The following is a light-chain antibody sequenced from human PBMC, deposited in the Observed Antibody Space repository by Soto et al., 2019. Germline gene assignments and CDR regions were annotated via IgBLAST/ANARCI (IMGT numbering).Light chain of an antibody. V-gene: IGLV2-14*03. Sequence: QSALTQPASVSGSPGQSITISCTGSISDVGPYNFVSWYQQHPGKAPKLIIYDVNNRPSGVSHRFSGSKSGNTASLTISGLQAEDEADYYCSSYVSTITLIFGGGTKVTVL. CDR2: DVN. CDR1: ISDVGPYNF. CDR3: SSYVSTITLI. J-gene: IGLJ2*01.